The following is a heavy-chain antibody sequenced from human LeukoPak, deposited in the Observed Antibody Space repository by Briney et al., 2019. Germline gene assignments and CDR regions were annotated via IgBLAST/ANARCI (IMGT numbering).Heavy chain of an antibody. V-gene: IGHV1-2*02. CDR1: GYTFTGYY. J-gene: IGHJ4*02. Sequence: ASVKVSCKASGYTFTGYYMHWVRRAPGQGLEWMGWINPNSGGTNYAQKFQGRVTMTRDTSISTAYMELSRLRSDDTAVYYCARDSSGWYGSGYWGQGTLVTVSS. CDR2: INPNSGGT. D-gene: IGHD6-19*01. CDR3: ARDSSGWYGSGY.